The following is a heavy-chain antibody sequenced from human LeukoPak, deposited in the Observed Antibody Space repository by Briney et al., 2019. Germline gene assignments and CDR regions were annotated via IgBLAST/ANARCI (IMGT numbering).Heavy chain of an antibody. CDR1: GGTFSSYA. Sequence: VASGKVSCKASGGTFSSYAISWVRQAPGQRLEWMGWINAGRGNTKYSQKFQGRVTITRDTSATTAYMELSSLRSEDTAVYYCARSYYDILTGNPKNNWFDSWGQGTLVTVSS. CDR3: ARSYYDILTGNPKNNWFDS. CDR2: INAGRGNT. V-gene: IGHV1-3*01. D-gene: IGHD3-9*01. J-gene: IGHJ5*01.